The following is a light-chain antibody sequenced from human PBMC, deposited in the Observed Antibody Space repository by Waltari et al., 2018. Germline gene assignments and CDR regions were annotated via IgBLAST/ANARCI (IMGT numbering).Light chain of an antibody. V-gene: IGKV3-11*01. CDR2: DAS. CDR1: QTIGTY. CDR3: QQYYSTPIT. Sequence: VVLTQSPVTLSLSPGETATLSCRASQTIGTYLAWYQHKLDQSPRLLIYDASTRATGIPARFSGSGSGTDFTLTISSLQAEDVAVYYCQQYYSTPITFGQGTRLEIK. J-gene: IGKJ5*01.